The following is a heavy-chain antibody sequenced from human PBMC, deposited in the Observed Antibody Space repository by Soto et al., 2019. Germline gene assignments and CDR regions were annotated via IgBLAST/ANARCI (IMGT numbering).Heavy chain of an antibody. J-gene: IGHJ3*02. V-gene: IGHV3-21*01. Sequence: PGGSLRLSCASSGFTFSSYSMNWVRQAPGKGLEWVSSISSSSSYIYYADSVKGRFTISRDISKNTLYLQVNSLRAEDTALYYCARGLADAFDMWGQGTMVTVSS. CDR2: ISSSSSYI. CDR1: GFTFSSYS. CDR3: ARGLADAFDM.